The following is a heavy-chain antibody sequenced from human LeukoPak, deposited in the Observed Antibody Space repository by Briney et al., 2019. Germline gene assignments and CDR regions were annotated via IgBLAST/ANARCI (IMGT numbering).Heavy chain of an antibody. J-gene: IGHJ5*02. CDR1: GYTFTGYY. V-gene: IGHV1-2*02. Sequence: ASVKVSCKASGYTFTGYYMHWVRQAPGQGFEWMGWINPNSGDTNYAQKFQGGVTMTRDTSISTAHMELSRLRSDDTAVYYCARERSYGDLAFDPWGQGTLVTVSS. D-gene: IGHD4-17*01. CDR3: ARERSYGDLAFDP. CDR2: INPNSGDT.